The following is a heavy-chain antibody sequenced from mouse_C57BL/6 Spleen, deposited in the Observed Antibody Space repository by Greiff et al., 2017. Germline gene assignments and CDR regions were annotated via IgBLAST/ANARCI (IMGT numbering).Heavy chain of an antibody. Sequence: QVQLQQPGAELVRPGTSVKLSCKASGYTFTSYWMHWVKQRPGQGLEWIGVIDPSDSYPNYNQKFKGKATLTVATSSSTAYVQLNSRTSEDSAVYYCARANYSNYGYSMDYWGQGTSVTGSS. J-gene: IGHJ4*01. D-gene: IGHD2-5*01. CDR2: IDPSDSYP. CDR1: GYTFTSYW. CDR3: ARANYSNYGYSMDY. V-gene: IGHV1-59*01.